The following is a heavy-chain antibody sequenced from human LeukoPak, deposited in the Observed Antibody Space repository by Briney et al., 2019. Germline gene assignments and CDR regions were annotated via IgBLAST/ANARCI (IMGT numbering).Heavy chain of an antibody. J-gene: IGHJ6*02. CDR3: ARGLGDFWSGYSNSGGMDV. CDR2: LYSGGNT. D-gene: IGHD3-3*01. Sequence: GGSLRLSCAASGFTVSSNYMSWVRQAPGKGLEWVSVLYSGGNTYYADSVKGRFTISRDNSNNTLYLQMNNLRAEDTAVYYCARGLGDFWSGYSNSGGMDVWGQGTTVTVSS. V-gene: IGHV3-53*01. CDR1: GFTVSSNY.